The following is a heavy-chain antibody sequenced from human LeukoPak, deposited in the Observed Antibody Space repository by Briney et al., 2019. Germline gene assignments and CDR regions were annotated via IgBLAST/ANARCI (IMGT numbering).Heavy chain of an antibody. CDR3: ARGWWYFDL. Sequence: SETLSLTCTVSGGSISSSSYYWGWIRQPPGKGLEWIGSIYYSGSTYYNPFLKSRVTISVDTSKNQFSLKLSSVTAADTAVYHCARGWWYFDLWGRGTLVTVSS. J-gene: IGHJ2*01. CDR2: IYYSGST. CDR1: GGSISSSSYY. V-gene: IGHV4-39*01.